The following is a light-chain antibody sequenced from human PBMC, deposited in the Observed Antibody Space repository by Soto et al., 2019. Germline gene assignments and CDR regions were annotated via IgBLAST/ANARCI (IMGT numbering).Light chain of an antibody. Sequence: DIQMTQSPSSLSASVGDRVTITCQASQDISNYLNWYQQKPGKAPKLLIYDASNLETGVPSRFSVSGSGTGFTFTISSLQPEDIATYYCQQYDNLPRYTFGQGTKLEIK. CDR1: QDISNY. V-gene: IGKV1-33*01. CDR2: DAS. J-gene: IGKJ2*01. CDR3: QQYDNLPRYT.